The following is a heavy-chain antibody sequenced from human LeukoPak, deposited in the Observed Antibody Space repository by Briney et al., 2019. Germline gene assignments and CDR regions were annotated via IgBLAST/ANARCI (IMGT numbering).Heavy chain of an antibody. CDR2: ISGSGGST. Sequence: GGSLRLSCAASGFTFSSYAMSWVRQAPGKGLEWVSAISGSGGSTYYADSVKGRFTISRDNSKNTLYLQMSSLRAEDTAVYYCAKVGSGWYRGAFDYWGQGTLVTVSS. V-gene: IGHV3-23*01. J-gene: IGHJ4*02. CDR1: GFTFSSYA. D-gene: IGHD6-19*01. CDR3: AKVGSGWYRGAFDY.